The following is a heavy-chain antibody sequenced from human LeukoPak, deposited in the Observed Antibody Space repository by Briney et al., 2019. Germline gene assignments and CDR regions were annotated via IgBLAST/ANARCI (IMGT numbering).Heavy chain of an antibody. D-gene: IGHD5-12*01. J-gene: IGHJ4*02. CDR3: AKDRGYSGYGPNFDY. Sequence: GGSLRLSCAASGFTFSSYAMSWVRQAPGKGLEWVSAISGSGGSTYYADSVKGRFIISRDNSKNTLYLQMNSLRAEDTAVYYCAKDRGYSGYGPNFDYWGQGTLVTVSS. CDR1: GFTFSSYA. V-gene: IGHV3-23*01. CDR2: ISGSGGST.